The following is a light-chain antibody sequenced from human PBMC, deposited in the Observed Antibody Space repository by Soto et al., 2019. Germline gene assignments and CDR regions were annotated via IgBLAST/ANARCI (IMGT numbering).Light chain of an antibody. CDR3: CSYAGSSTYV. CDR2: EGS. V-gene: IGLV2-23*01. J-gene: IGLJ1*01. Sequence: QSVLTQPASVSGSPGQSITISCTGTSSYVGSYNLVSWYQQHPGKAPKLMIYEGSKRPSGVSNRFSGSKSGNTASLTISGLQAEDEADYSCCSYAGSSTYVFGTGTKVTVL. CDR1: SSYVGSYNL.